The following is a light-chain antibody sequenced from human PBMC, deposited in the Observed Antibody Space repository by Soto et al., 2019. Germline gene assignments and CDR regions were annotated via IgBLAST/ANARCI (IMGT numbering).Light chain of an antibody. CDR1: SSDVDLYNV. J-gene: IGLJ2*01. Sequence: QSALPQPASVSGSPGQSITISCTGTSSDVDLYNVVSWYQHHPGKAPKVIIYEVNKRPSGVSNRFSGSKSGNTASLTISGLQAEDEANYYCCSYGTKVFGGGTKLTVL. CDR3: CSYGTKV. V-gene: IGLV2-23*02. CDR2: EVN.